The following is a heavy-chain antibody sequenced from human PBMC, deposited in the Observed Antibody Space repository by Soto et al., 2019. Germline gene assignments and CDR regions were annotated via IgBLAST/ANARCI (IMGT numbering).Heavy chain of an antibody. CDR3: ARDIDSSGYRLHDAFDI. CDR2: ISYDGSNK. Sequence: GGSLRLSCAASGFTFSSYAMHWVRQATGKGLEWVAVISYDGSNKYYADSVKGRFTISRDNSKNTLYLQMNSLRAEDTAVYCCARDIDSSGYRLHDAFDIWGQGTMVTVSS. D-gene: IGHD3-22*01. CDR1: GFTFSSYA. J-gene: IGHJ3*02. V-gene: IGHV3-30-3*01.